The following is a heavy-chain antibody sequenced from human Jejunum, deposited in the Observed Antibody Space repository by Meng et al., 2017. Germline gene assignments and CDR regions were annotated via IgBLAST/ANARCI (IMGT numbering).Heavy chain of an antibody. V-gene: IGHV4-61*01. J-gene: IGHJ4*02. CDR2: RYYSGST. Sequence: LEGPGPGLVCPSDTLSLTCTCPGGSVSSTNCDWSWIRQPPGKGLEWIGYRYYSGSTNYNPSLKSRVTISVDTSKSQFSLKLFSVTAADTAVYYCAREYCISTTCYFDSWGQGTLVTVSS. CDR1: GGSVSSTNCD. CDR3: AREYCISTTCYFDS. D-gene: IGHD2-2*01.